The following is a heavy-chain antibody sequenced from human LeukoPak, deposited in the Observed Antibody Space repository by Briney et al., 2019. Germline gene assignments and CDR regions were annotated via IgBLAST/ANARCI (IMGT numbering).Heavy chain of an antibody. D-gene: IGHD6-19*01. Sequence: PGGSLRLSCAASGFTFSDYYMSWIRQAPGKGLEWVSYISSSGSTIYYADSVKGRITISRDNAKNSLYLQMNSLRAEDTAVYYCARDIAVASHDAFDIWGQGTMVTVSS. CDR3: ARDIAVASHDAFDI. V-gene: IGHV3-11*04. CDR1: GFTFSDYY. J-gene: IGHJ3*02. CDR2: ISSSGSTI.